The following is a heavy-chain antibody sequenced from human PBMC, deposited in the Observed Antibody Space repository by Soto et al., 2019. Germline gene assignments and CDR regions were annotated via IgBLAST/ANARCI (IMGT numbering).Heavy chain of an antibody. D-gene: IGHD4-17*01. V-gene: IGHV1-18*01. CDR3: ARGLDYGDFRT. Sequence: ISAYNGNTNYAQKLQGRVTMTTDTSTSTAYMELRSLRSDDTAVYYCARGLDYGDFRTWGQGTLVTVSS. CDR2: ISAYNGNT. J-gene: IGHJ5*02.